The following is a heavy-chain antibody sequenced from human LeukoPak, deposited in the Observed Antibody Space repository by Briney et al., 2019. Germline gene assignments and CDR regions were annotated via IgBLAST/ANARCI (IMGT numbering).Heavy chain of an antibody. J-gene: IGHJ5*02. CDR2: IYHSGST. CDR1: GGSISSGGYS. D-gene: IGHD3-22*01. V-gene: IGHV4-30-2*01. Sequence: SETLSLTCAVSGGSISSGGYSWSWIRQPPGKGLVWIGYIYHSGSTYYNPSLKSRVTISVDRSKNQFSLKLSSVTAADTAVYYCARGSYYDSSGYYRHNWFDPWGQGTLVTVSS. CDR3: ARGSYYDSSGYYRHNWFDP.